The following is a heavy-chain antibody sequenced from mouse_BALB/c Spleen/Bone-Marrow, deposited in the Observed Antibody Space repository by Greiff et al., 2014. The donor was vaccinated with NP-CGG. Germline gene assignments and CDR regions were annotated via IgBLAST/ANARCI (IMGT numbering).Heavy chain of an antibody. CDR1: DYTFTSYW. D-gene: IGHD2-4*01. Sequence: QVQLQQSGAELVKPGASVKMSCKASDYTFTSYWMHWVKQRPGQGLEWIGVIDPSDSYTSYNQKFKGKATLTVDTSSSTAYMQLSSLTSEDSAVYYCTREITTSHAMDYRGQGTSVTVSS. J-gene: IGHJ4*01. CDR2: IDPSDSYT. V-gene: IGHV1S127*01. CDR3: TREITTSHAMDY.